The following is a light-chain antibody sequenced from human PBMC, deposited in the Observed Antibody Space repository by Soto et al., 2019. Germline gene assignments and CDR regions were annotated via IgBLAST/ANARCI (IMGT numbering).Light chain of an antibody. CDR3: CSYAASYTRV. V-gene: IGLV2-11*01. J-gene: IGLJ1*01. CDR1: SSDVGGYNY. CDR2: DVS. Sequence: LTQPRSVSGSPGQSVTISCTGTSSDVGGYNYVSWYQQHPGKAPKLMIYDVSKRPSGVPDRFSGSKSGNTASLTISGLQAEDEADYYCCSYAASYTRVFGTGTKVTVL.